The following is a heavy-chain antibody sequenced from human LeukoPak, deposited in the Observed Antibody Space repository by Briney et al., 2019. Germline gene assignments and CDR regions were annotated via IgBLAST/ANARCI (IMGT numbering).Heavy chain of an antibody. V-gene: IGHV3-74*01. CDR2: ISPDGSTT. CDR1: RFTFSSYW. CDR3: ASAWSC. D-gene: IGHD1-26*01. J-gene: IGHJ4*02. Sequence: PGGSLRLSCVASRFTFSSYWMHWVRQAPGTGLVWVSYISPDGSTTRYADSVKGRFTISRDNAKNRLYLQMNSLRVEDTAVYFCASAWSCWGQGALVTVSS.